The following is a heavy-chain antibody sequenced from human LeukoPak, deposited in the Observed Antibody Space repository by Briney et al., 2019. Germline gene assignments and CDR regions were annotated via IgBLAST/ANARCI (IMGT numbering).Heavy chain of an antibody. CDR1: GFTFGDYA. V-gene: IGHV3-49*03. Sequence: GGSLRLSFTASGFTFGDYAMSWFRQAPGKGLGGVGFIRSKVYGGTTEYAASVKGRFTISRDDSKSIAYLQMNSLKSGDTAVYYCVRYSGDADYWGQGTLVTVSS. D-gene: IGHD5-12*01. CDR3: VRYSGDADY. J-gene: IGHJ4*02. CDR2: IRSKVYGGTT.